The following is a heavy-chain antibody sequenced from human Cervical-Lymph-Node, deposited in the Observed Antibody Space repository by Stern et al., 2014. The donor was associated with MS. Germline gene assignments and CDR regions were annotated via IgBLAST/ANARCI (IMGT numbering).Heavy chain of an antibody. V-gene: IGHV3-74*02. CDR3: ASNNHYGVSLDY. CDR1: GFTFSSYW. CDR2: LKYDGSRT. J-gene: IGHJ4*02. Sequence: EVQLVESEGGLVQPGGSLRLSCAASGFTFSSYWMHWVRQAPGKGLVWVSGLKYDGSRTNYADSVKGRFTISRDNAKSTLFLQMNSLRADDTAVYYCASNNHYGVSLDYWGQGALVTVSS. D-gene: IGHD4-17*01.